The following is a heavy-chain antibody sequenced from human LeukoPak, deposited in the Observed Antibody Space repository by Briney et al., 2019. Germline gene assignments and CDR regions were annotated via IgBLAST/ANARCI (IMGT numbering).Heavy chain of an antibody. CDR2: INHSGST. V-gene: IGHV4-34*01. CDR1: GGSFSSYY. D-gene: IGHD1-26*01. J-gene: IGHJ4*02. CDR3: ARRTSGTCDY. Sequence: PSETLSLTCAVYGGSFSSYYWSWIRQPPGKGLEWIGEINHSGSTNYNPSLKSRVTISVDTSKNQFSLKLSSVTAADTAVYYCARRTSGTCDYWGQGTLVTVSS.